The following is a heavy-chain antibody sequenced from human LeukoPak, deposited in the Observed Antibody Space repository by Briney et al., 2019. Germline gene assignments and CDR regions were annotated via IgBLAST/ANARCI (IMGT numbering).Heavy chain of an antibody. V-gene: IGHV4-39*07. Sequence: PSETLSLTCTVSGGSISSSSYYWGWIRQPPGKGLEWIGSIYYSGSTYYNPSLKSRVTISVDTSKNQFSLKLSSVTAADTAVYYCARVQETAMGYFDYWGQGTLVTVSS. CDR2: IYYSGST. J-gene: IGHJ4*02. CDR3: ARVQETAMGYFDY. D-gene: IGHD5-18*01. CDR1: GGSISSSSYY.